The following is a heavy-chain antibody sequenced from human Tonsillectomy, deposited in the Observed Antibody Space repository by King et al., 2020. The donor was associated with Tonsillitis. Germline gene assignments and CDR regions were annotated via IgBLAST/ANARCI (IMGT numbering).Heavy chain of an antibody. CDR2: ISGSGAST. V-gene: IGHV3-23*04. CDR1: GFTFSSYA. Sequence: VQLVESGGGLVQPGGSLRLSCAASGFTFSSYAMSWVRQAPGKGLEWVSDISGSGASTYYADSVKGRFTISRDNSKNTLYLQMNSLRAEDTAVYYCAKDVAHATTDPGPFNYWGQGTLVTVSS. J-gene: IGHJ4*02. D-gene: IGHD5-12*01. CDR3: AKDVAHATTDPGPFNY.